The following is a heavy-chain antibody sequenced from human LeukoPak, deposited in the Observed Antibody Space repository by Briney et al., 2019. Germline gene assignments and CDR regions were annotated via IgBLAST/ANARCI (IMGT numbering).Heavy chain of an antibody. Sequence: SETLSLTCTVSGGSISSGSYWWGWIRQPPGKGLEWIGSIYYSGSTYYNPSLRSRVTISVDTSKNQFSLRLSSVTAADTAVYYCARDRSDGSGYYGYYFDYWGQGTLVSVSS. CDR2: IYYSGST. CDR3: ARDRSDGSGYYGYYFDY. CDR1: GGSISSGSYW. V-gene: IGHV4-39*07. J-gene: IGHJ4*02. D-gene: IGHD3-22*01.